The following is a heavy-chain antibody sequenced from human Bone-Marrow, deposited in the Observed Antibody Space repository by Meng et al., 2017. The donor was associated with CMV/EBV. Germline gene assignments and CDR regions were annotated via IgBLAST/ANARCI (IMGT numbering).Heavy chain of an antibody. Sequence: ASVKVSCKASGYTFTSYYMHWVRQAPGQGLEWMGIINPSGGSTSYAQKFQGRVTMTRDTSISTAYMELSRLRSDDTAVYYCAREGGSPGGVGSSSTSSYYYYGMDVWGQGTTVTVSS. V-gene: IGHV1-46*01. CDR2: INPSGGST. D-gene: IGHD2-2*01. CDR1: GYTFTSYY. J-gene: IGHJ6*02. CDR3: AREGGSPGGVGSSSTSSYYYYGMDV.